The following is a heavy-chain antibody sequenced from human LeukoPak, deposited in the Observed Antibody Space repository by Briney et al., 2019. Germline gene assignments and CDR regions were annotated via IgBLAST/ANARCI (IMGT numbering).Heavy chain of an antibody. CDR3: ARASRDYGDYGGDALDI. CDR2: MNPNSGNT. V-gene: IGHV1-8*03. CDR1: GYTFASYD. D-gene: IGHD4-17*01. Sequence: GASVKVSCKASGYTFASYDINWVRQATGQGHEWMGWMNPNSGNTGYAQKFQGRVTITRNTSISTAYMELSSLRSEDTAVYYCARASRDYGDYGGDALDIWGQGTMVTVSS. J-gene: IGHJ3*02.